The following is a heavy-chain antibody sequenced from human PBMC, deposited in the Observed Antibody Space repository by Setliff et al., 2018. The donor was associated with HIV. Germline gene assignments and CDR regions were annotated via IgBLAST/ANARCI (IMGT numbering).Heavy chain of an antibody. Sequence: GGSLRLSCAASGFTFSSYSMNWVRQAPGKGLEWVSSISSSSSYIYYADSVKGRFTISRDNAKNSLYLQMNSLRAEDTAVYYCARDSQSGSSLSYYFDYWGQGTLVTVSS. V-gene: IGHV3-21*01. CDR2: ISSSSSYI. J-gene: IGHJ4*02. D-gene: IGHD1-26*01. CDR1: GFTFSSYS. CDR3: ARDSQSGSSLSYYFDY.